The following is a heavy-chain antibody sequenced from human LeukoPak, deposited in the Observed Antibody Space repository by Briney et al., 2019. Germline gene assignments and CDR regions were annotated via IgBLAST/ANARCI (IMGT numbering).Heavy chain of an antibody. CDR2: IKPDGSQK. Sequence: GGSLRLSCSASGFNFRSYWMTWVRQAPGKGLEGVANIKPDGSQKFCVDSVKDRFTSSRDNAKNSFYLQMNSLRAEDTAVYYCARDSGSFFVDFWGQGTLVTVSS. CDR3: ARDSGSFFVDF. CDR1: GFNFRSYW. V-gene: IGHV3-7*01. D-gene: IGHD1-26*01. J-gene: IGHJ4*02.